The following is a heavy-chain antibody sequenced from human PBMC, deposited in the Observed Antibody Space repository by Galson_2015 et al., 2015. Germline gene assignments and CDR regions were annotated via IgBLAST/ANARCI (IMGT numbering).Heavy chain of an antibody. Sequence: SETLSLTCAVYGGSFSGYYWSWIRQPPGKGLEWIGEINHSGSTNYNPSLESRVTISADTSKNQLSLKLSSVTAADTAVYYCAREGNDVWSGYYYMDVWGKGTTVTVSS. CDR2: INHSGST. CDR3: AREGNDVWSGYYYMDV. D-gene: IGHD3-3*01. V-gene: IGHV4-34*01. J-gene: IGHJ6*03. CDR1: GGSFSGYY.